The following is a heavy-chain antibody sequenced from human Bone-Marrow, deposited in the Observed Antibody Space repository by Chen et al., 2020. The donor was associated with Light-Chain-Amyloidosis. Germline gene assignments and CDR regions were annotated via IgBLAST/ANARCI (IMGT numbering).Heavy chain of an antibody. J-gene: IGHJ4*02. Sequence: EVQLVESGGGLVNPGGSLRLSCAASGFTFSNAWMSWVRQAPGKGLEWVGRIKSKDDGETTDYAAPVIGRFTISRDDSENKMYLQMNSLKTEDTAVYYCTTDWYYHDSSAYYPLYWGQGTLVTVSS. CDR2: IKSKDDGETT. D-gene: IGHD3-22*01. V-gene: IGHV3-15*01. CDR1: GFTFSNAW. CDR3: TTDWYYHDSSAYYPLY.